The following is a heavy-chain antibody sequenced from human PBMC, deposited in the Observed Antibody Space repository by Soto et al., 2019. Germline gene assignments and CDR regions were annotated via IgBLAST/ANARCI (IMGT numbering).Heavy chain of an antibody. V-gene: IGHV3-9*01. Sequence: EVQLVESGGGLVQPGRSLRLSCAASGFTFDDYAMHWVRQAPRKGLEWVSGISWNSGSIGYADSVKGRFTISRDNAKNSLYLQMNSLRAEDTALYYCAKDAAYGDYEGYFDYWGQGTLVTVSS. J-gene: IGHJ4*02. CDR3: AKDAAYGDYEGYFDY. D-gene: IGHD4-17*01. CDR2: ISWNSGSI. CDR1: GFTFDDYA.